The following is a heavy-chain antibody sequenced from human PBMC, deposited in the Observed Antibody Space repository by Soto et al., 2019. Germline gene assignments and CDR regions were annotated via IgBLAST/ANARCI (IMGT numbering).Heavy chain of an antibody. J-gene: IGHJ3*02. CDR1: SYV. Sequence: SYVMDGVRQNTGKGLEWVAVISYDGSNKYYADSVKGRFTISRDNSKNTLYLQMNSLRAEDTAVYYCARPNYYDSSGYRIWGQGIMVT. CDR3: ARPNYYDSSGYRI. D-gene: IGHD3-22*01. CDR2: ISYDGSNK. V-gene: IGHV3-30-3*01.